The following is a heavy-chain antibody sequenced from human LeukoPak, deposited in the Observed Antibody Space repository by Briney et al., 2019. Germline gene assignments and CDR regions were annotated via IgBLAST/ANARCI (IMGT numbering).Heavy chain of an antibody. J-gene: IGHJ4*02. CDR3: ARHVRDSGRGGNYFDY. V-gene: IGHV4-39*01. Sequence: PSETLSLTCTVSGGSINYGGWIRQPPGKGLEWIGSIYYSGTTNYNPSLKSRVTISVDTSKNQFSLKLSSVTAADTAVYFCARHVRDSGRGGNYFDYWGQGTLVTVSS. CDR2: IYYSGTT. CDR1: GGSINY. D-gene: IGHD1-26*01.